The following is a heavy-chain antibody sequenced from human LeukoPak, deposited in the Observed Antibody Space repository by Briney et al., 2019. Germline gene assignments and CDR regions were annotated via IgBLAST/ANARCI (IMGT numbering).Heavy chain of an antibody. J-gene: IGHJ5*02. D-gene: IGHD2-15*01. CDR2: FDPEDGET. CDR1: GYTLTELS. CDR3: ATDGTYCSGGSCSTGWFDP. Sequence: ASVKVSCRVSGYTLTELSMHWVRQAPGKGLEWMGGFDPEDGETIYAQKFQGRVTMTEDTSTDTAYMELSSLRSEDTAVYYCATDGTYCSGGSCSTGWFDPWGQGTLVTVSS. V-gene: IGHV1-24*01.